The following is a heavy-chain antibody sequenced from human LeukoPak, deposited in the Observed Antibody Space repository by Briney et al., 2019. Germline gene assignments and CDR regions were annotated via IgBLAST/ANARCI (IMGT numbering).Heavy chain of an antibody. D-gene: IGHD3-10*01. CDR1: GGSISSSSYY. Sequence: SETLSLTCTVSGGSISSSSYYWGWVRQPPGKALEWIGSLHYSGKTYQNPSLKGRLTMSMDTSRNQFSLNLRTMTAADTAVYYCARDRGLSYFSGSHFDYWGQGTVVTVSS. CDR3: ARDRGLSYFSGSHFDY. J-gene: IGHJ4*02. V-gene: IGHV4-39*07. CDR2: LHYSGKT.